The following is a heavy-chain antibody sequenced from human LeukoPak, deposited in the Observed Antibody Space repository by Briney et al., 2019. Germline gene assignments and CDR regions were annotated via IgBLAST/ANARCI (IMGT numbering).Heavy chain of an antibody. CDR3: ARVRGPDGWFAP. V-gene: IGHV4-39*01. J-gene: IGHJ5*02. CDR1: GGSIDRSSYY. Sequence: SETLSLTCIVSGGSIDRSSYYWGWIRQPPGKGLEWIGSIYYSGNIYYNSSLKSRIAISVDTTKNLLALNLSSVTAADTAVYYSARVRGPDGWFAPWGQGTLVTVSS. CDR2: IYYSGNI.